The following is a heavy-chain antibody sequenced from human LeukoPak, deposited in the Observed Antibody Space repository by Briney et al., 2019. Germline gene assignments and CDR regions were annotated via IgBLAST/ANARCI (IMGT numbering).Heavy chain of an antibody. CDR2: IYPDGAKA. D-gene: IGHD1-14*01. CDR3: ATEPPSTGCFDL. Sequence: GASVKVSCKASGGTFSSYAISWVRQAPGQGLEWMGVIYPDGAKANYAQKFQGRVTLTRDTSTSTLYMELSSLRSEDTAVYYCATEPPSTGCFDLWGRGTLVIVSS. CDR1: GGTFSSYA. J-gene: IGHJ2*01. V-gene: IGHV1-69*10.